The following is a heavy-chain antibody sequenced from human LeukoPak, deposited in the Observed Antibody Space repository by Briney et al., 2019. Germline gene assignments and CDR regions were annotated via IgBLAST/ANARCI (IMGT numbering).Heavy chain of an antibody. Sequence: ASVKVSCKASGYTFTSYGISWVRQAPGQGLEWMGWISTYNGDTNYAQKFQGRVTMTRDTSTNTAYMELRSLRSDDTAIYYCARDRDAPAPVPSDYWGQGTLVTVSS. J-gene: IGHJ4*02. CDR2: ISTYNGDT. V-gene: IGHV1-18*01. D-gene: IGHD2-15*01. CDR3: ARDRDAPAPVPSDY. CDR1: GYTFTSYG.